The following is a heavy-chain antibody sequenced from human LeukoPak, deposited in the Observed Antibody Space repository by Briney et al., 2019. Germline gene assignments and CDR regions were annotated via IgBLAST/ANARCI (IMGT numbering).Heavy chain of an antibody. V-gene: IGHV3-21*01. CDR3: AREVVVFPAFDI. CDR1: GFTFSSYS. D-gene: IGHD2-2*01. CDR2: ISSSSSYI. Sequence: PGGSLRLSCAASGFTFSSYSMNWVRRAPGKGLEWVSSISSSSSYIYYADSVKGRFTISRDNAKNSLYLQMNSLRAEDTAVYYCAREVVVFPAFDIWGQGTMVTVSS. J-gene: IGHJ3*02.